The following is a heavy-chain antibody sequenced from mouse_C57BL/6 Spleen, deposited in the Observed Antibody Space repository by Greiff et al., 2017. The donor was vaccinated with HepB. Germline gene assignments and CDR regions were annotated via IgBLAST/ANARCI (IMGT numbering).Heavy chain of an antibody. CDR1: GYTFTSYW. CDR2: IYPGSGST. J-gene: IGHJ1*03. Sequence: QVQLQQPGAELVKPGASVKMSCKASGYTFTSYWITWVKQRPGQGLEWIGDIYPGSGSTNYNEKFKSKATLTVDTSSSTAYMQRSSLTSEDSAVYYCARETGTDFDVWGTGTTVTVSS. CDR3: ARETGTDFDV. V-gene: IGHV1-55*01. D-gene: IGHD4-1*01.